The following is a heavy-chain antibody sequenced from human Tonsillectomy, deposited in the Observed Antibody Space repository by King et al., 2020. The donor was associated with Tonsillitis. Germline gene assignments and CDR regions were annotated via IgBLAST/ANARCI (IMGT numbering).Heavy chain of an antibody. Sequence: VQLVESGGGLIQPGGYLRLSCAASGFTVSINYMSWVRQAPGKGLEWVSGIYIGGSTYYADSVKVRFTISRDNSKNTLYLQMNSLRAEETAVYYCARARRVCSSTSCYWYYFDYWGQGTLVTVSS. J-gene: IGHJ4*02. CDR1: GFTVSINY. CDR3: ARARRVCSSTSCYWYYFDY. V-gene: IGHV3-53*01. CDR2: IYIGGST. D-gene: IGHD2-2*01.